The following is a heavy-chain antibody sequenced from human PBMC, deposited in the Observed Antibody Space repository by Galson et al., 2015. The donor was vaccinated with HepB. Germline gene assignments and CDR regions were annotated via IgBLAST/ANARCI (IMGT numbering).Heavy chain of an antibody. CDR2: ISYDGSNK. CDR3: AREGVLRFLEWLTH. CDR1: GFAFSSYA. V-gene: IGHV3-30-3*01. Sequence: SLRLSCAASGFAFSSYAMHWVRQAPGKGLEWVAVISYDGSNKYYADSVKGRFTISRDNSKNTLYPQMNSLRAEDTAVYYCAREGVLRFLEWLTHWGQGTLVTVSS. D-gene: IGHD3-3*01. J-gene: IGHJ4*02.